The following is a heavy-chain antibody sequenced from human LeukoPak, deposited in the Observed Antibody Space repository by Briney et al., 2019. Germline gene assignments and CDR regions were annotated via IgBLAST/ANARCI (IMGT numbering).Heavy chain of an antibody. V-gene: IGHV3-23*01. CDR1: GFTLSSYA. D-gene: IGHD6-19*01. CDR2: ISGSGSST. J-gene: IGHJ4*02. Sequence: GGSLRLSCAASGFTLSSYAMSWVRQAPGKGLEWVSPISGSGSSTYYADSVKGRFTISRDNSKNTLYLQMNSLRAEDTAVYYCAKGVAVASPYYFDYWGQGTLVTVSS. CDR3: AKGVAVASPYYFDY.